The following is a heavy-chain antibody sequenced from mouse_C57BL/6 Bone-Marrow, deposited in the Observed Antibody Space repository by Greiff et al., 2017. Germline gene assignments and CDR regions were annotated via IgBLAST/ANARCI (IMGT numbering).Heavy chain of an antibody. CDR1: GYTFTDYY. V-gene: IGHV1-76*01. J-gene: IGHJ2*01. CDR3: AGQGGYFDD. Sequence: QVQLQQSGAELVRPGASVKLSCKASGYTFTDYYINWVKQRPGQGLEWIARIYPGSGNTYYNEKFKGKATLTAEKSSSTAYMQLSSLTSEDSAVYFCAGQGGYFDDWGQGTTLTVAS. CDR2: IYPGSGNT.